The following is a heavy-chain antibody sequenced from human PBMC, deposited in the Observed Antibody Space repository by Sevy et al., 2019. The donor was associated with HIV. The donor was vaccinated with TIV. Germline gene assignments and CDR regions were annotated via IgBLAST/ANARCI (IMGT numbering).Heavy chain of an antibody. CDR3: ARPISDPYSNYYYFDY. CDR2: IYPDDSET. D-gene: IGHD4-4*01. Sequence: GESLKISCKVSGYRFTTYWIGWVRQMPGKGLEWMGIIYPDDSETRYSPSFEGQVTISADKSISTTYLQGSSLKASDTAMYYCARPISDPYSNYYYFDYWGQGTLVTVSS. V-gene: IGHV5-51*01. J-gene: IGHJ4*02. CDR1: GYRFTTYW.